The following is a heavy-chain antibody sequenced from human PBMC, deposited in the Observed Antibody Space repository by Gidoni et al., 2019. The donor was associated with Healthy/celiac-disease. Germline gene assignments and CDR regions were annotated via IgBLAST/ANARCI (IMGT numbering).Heavy chain of an antibody. V-gene: IGHV1-24*01. J-gene: IGHJ3*02. Sequence: QVPLVQSGAEVKKPGASVKVSCKVSGYTPTALSMHWVRQAPGKGLEWMGGFDPEDGETIYAQKYQGRVTMTEDTSTDTAYMELSSLRSEDTAVYYCVTGDRGSQRQRHDAFDIWGQGTMVTVSS. CDR2: FDPEDGET. CDR1: GYTPTALS. D-gene: IGHD1-1*01. CDR3: VTGDRGSQRQRHDAFDI.